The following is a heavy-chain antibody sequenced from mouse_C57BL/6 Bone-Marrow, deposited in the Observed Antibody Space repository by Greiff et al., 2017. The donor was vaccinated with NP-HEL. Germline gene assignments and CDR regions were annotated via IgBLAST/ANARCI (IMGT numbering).Heavy chain of an antibody. D-gene: IGHD2-4*01. CDR3: ARPIYYDYDEGFAY. Sequence: EVQLQESVAELVRPGASVKLSCTASGFNIKNTYMHWVKQRPEQGLEWIGRIDPANGNTKYAPKFQGKATITADTSSNTAYLQLSRLTSEDTAIYYCARPIYYDYDEGFAYWGQGTLVTVSA. J-gene: IGHJ3*01. V-gene: IGHV14-3*01. CDR1: GFNIKNTY. CDR2: IDPANGNT.